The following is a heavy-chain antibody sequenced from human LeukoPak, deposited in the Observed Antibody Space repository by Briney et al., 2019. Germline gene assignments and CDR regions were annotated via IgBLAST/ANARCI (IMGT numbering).Heavy chain of an antibody. D-gene: IGHD3-16*01. CDR1: GFTFSSYW. CDR2: IKQDGSEK. Sequence: GGSLRLSCAASGFTFSSYWMSWVRQAPGKGLEWVANIKQDGSEKYYVDSVKGRFTISRDNATNSLYRQMNSLRAEDTAVYYCAREGGESDFDYWGQGTLVTVSS. J-gene: IGHJ4*02. V-gene: IGHV3-7*01. CDR3: AREGGESDFDY.